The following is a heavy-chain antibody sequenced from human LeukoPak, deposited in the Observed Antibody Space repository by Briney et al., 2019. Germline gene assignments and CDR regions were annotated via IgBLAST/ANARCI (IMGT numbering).Heavy chain of an antibody. D-gene: IGHD5-18*01. V-gene: IGHV4-30-4*01. CDR2: IYYSGST. Sequence: PSETLSLTCTVSGGSISSGDYYWSWIRQPPGKGLEWIGYIYYSGSTYYNPSPKSRVTISVDTSKNQFSLKLSSVTAADTAVYYCARGGYSYGYPWFDPWGQGTLATVSS. CDR3: ARGGYSYGYPWFDP. CDR1: GGSISSGDYY. J-gene: IGHJ5*02.